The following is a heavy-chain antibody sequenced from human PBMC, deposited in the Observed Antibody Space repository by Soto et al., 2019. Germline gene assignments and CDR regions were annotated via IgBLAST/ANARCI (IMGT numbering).Heavy chain of an antibody. Sequence: KPSETPSLTCTVSGGAITSGGFYWSWIRQFPGKGLEWIGNIYYSGSPYYNPSLESRVVMSVDTSKRQFSLDLRSVTAADTGVYFCARVNGSSDFDLWGQGTLVTVSS. CDR1: GGAITSGGFY. J-gene: IGHJ4*02. V-gene: IGHV4-31*03. D-gene: IGHD6-13*01. CDR2: IYYSGSP. CDR3: ARVNGSSDFDL.